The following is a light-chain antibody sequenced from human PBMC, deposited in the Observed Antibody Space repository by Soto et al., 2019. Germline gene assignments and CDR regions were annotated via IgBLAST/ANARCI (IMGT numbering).Light chain of an antibody. V-gene: IGKV3-15*01. CDR1: QSVSSN. CDR2: GAS. Sequence: EIVLTQSPATLSVSPGERATLSCRASQSVSSNLAWYQQRPGQAPSLLIYGASTRSTGVPARFSGSGSGTDFTLTISSLQSEDFAIYYCQQYNNLPWTFGQGTKVEIK. CDR3: QQYNNLPWT. J-gene: IGKJ1*01.